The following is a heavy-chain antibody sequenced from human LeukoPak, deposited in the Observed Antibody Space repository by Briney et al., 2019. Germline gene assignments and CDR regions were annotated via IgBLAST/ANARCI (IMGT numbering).Heavy chain of an antibody. V-gene: IGHV1-18*01. J-gene: IGHJ3*02. CDR3: ARGNMIVVVPDAFDI. D-gene: IGHD3-22*01. Sequence: GASVKVSCKASGYSFTSYGISWVRQAPGQGLEWMGWISAYNGNTNYAQKFQGRVTITADESTSTAYMELSSLRSEDTAVYYCARGNMIVVVPDAFDIWGQGTMVTVSS. CDR2: ISAYNGNT. CDR1: GYSFTSYG.